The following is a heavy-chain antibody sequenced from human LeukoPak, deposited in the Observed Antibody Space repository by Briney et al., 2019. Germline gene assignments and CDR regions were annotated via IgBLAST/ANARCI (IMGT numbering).Heavy chain of an antibody. Sequence: GGSLRLSCAASGFTFSSYGMHWVRQAPGKGLEWVAFIRYDGSNKYYADSVKGRFTISRDNSKNTLYLQMNSLRAEDTAVYYCAKSESPPAPGGIVGATWEGPNWFDPWGQGTLVTVSS. CDR1: GFTFSSYG. J-gene: IGHJ5*02. V-gene: IGHV3-30*02. CDR2: IRYDGSNK. CDR3: AKSESPPAPGGIVGATWEGPNWFDP. D-gene: IGHD1-26*01.